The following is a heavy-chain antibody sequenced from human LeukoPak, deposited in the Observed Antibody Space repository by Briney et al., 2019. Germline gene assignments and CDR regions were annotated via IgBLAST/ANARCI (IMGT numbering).Heavy chain of an antibody. J-gene: IGHJ2*01. CDR3: ARHFLAVVVPAAINDWYFDL. D-gene: IGHD2-2*01. Sequence: SETLSLTCTVSGGSISSSSYYWGWIRQPPGKGLEWVGSIYYSGSTYYNPSLKSRVTISVDTSKNQFSLKLSSVTAADTAVYYCARHFLAVVVPAAINDWYFDLWGRGTLVTVSS. CDR2: IYYSGST. CDR1: GGSISSSSYY. V-gene: IGHV4-39*01.